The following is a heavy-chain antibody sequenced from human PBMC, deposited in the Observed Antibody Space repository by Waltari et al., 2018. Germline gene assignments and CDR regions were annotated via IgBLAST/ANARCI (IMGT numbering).Heavy chain of an antibody. Sequence: QVQLVQSGAEVKKPGSSVKVSCKASGGTFSSYAISWVRQAPGQGLEWMGGIIPIFGPANSAQKCQGRVTITTDESTSTAYMELSSLRSEDTAVYYCARGGGELLPRDYWGQGTLVTVSS. V-gene: IGHV1-69*05. CDR2: IIPIFGPA. J-gene: IGHJ4*02. D-gene: IGHD3-10*01. CDR3: ARGGGELLPRDY. CDR1: GGTFSSYA.